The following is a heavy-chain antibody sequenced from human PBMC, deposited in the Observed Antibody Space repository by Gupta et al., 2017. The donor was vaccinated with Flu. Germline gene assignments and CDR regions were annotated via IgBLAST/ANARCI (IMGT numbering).Heavy chain of an antibody. D-gene: IGHD4-17*01. CDR3: ARDENAYGVFDI. CDR1: GGSLSSYY. V-gene: IGHV4-59*01. CDR2: IYYSGST. J-gene: IGHJ3*02. Sequence: QVQLQESGPGLVKPSETLSLTCTVSGGSLSSYYWSWIRQPPGKGLEWIGYIYYSGSTNYNPSLKSRVTISVDTSKNQFSLKLSSVTAADTAVYYCARDENAYGVFDIWGQGTMVTVSS.